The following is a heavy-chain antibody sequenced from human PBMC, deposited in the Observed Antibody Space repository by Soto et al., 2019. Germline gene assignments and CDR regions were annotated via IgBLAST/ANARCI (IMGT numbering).Heavy chain of an antibody. Sequence: SETLSLTCAVYGGSFSGYYWSWIRQPPGKGLEWIGEINHSGSTNYNPSLKSRVTISVDTSKNQFSLKLSSVTAEDTAVYYCARVIVVVVAAKSWFDPWGQGTLVTVSS. CDR3: ARVIVVVVAAKSWFDP. D-gene: IGHD2-15*01. CDR1: GGSFSGYY. CDR2: INHSGST. J-gene: IGHJ5*02. V-gene: IGHV4-34*01.